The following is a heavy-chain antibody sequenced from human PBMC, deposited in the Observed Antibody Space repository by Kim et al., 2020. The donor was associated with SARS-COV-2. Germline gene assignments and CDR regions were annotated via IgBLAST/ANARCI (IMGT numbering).Heavy chain of an antibody. Sequence: SSMSYICYADSVKGRSTITRDNAKNSLYRQMNSRRGEDTAVYYCARETQYWGQGTLVTVSS. V-gene: IGHV3-21*01. CDR2: SSMSYI. J-gene: IGHJ4*02. CDR3: ARETQY.